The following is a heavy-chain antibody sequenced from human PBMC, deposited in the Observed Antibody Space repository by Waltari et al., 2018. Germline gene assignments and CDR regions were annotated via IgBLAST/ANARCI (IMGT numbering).Heavy chain of an antibody. CDR1: GFLYNDYW. CDR2: IKSDGTNI. CDR3: TRNPGY. J-gene: IGHJ4*02. V-gene: IGHV3-74*03. D-gene: IGHD2-15*01. Sequence: EVQLVESGGGLVQPGGSLRLSCAVSGFLYNDYWLDWVRQAPGQGLVWVSRIKSDGTNIKYADSVRGRFTISRDSAKNAFYLQMNSLRVEDTAVYYCTRNPGYWGQGTLVTVVS.